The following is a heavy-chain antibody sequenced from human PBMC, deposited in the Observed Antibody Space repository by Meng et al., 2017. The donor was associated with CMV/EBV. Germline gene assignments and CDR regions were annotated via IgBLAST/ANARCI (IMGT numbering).Heavy chain of an antibody. CDR2: IWYDGSNN. CDR3: AKGSRLPEGIYYYGMDV. D-gene: IGHD2-2*01. J-gene: IGHJ6*02. Sequence: GGPLRLSCAASGFTFSSYGMHWVRQAPGKGPEWVAVIWYDGSNNYYADSVKDRFTISRDNSKNTLYLQMNSLRAEDAAVYYCAKGSRLPEGIYYYGMDVWGQGTTVTVSS. CDR1: GFTFSSYG. V-gene: IGHV3-33*06.